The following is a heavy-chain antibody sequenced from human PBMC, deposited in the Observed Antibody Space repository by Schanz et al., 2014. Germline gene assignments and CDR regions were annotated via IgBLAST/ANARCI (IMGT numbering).Heavy chain of an antibody. Sequence: EVQLVESGGGLVQPGGSLRLSCAASGFTFSDSWMHWVRQAPGKGLVWVSRTSNDGSFTTFADSVKGRFTISRDNAKNTLYLQMNSLRAEDTAVYYCAKVWKDHRIAGRPGWSDGMDVWGQGTTVTVSS. V-gene: IGHV3-74*01. D-gene: IGHD6-6*01. CDR3: AKVWKDHRIAGRPGWSDGMDV. CDR2: TSNDGSFT. CDR1: GFTFSDSW. J-gene: IGHJ6*02.